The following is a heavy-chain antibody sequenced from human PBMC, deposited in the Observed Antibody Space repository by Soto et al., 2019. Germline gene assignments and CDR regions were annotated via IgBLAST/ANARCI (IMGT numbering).Heavy chain of an antibody. CDR2: VIPVLGVA. D-gene: IGHD1-1*01. CDR3: ARDGLGTTRRYFDH. J-gene: IGHJ4*02. V-gene: IGHV1-69*04. Sequence: QVQLVQSGAEVQKPGSSVKVSCKASGGTFTSYAFNWVRQAPGRGLEWMGRVIPVLGVADYAQKFQDRVTITADKSTSTVYMELSSPRSEDTALYYCARDGLGTTRRYFDHWGQGTRVTVSS. CDR1: GGTFTSYA.